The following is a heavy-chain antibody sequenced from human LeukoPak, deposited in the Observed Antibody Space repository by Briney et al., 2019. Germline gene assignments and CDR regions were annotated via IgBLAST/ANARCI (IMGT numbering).Heavy chain of an antibody. J-gene: IGHJ3*02. CDR1: GFTFSSYS. CDR2: ISSSSYI. CDR3: ARGFRNSGSSLDI. D-gene: IGHD1-26*01. V-gene: IGHV3-21*01. Sequence: PGGSLRLSCAASGFTFSSYSMNWVRQAPGKGLEWVSSISSSSYIYYADSVKGRFTISRDNAKNSLYLQMSSLRAEDTAVYYCARGFRNSGSSLDIWGQGTMVTVSS.